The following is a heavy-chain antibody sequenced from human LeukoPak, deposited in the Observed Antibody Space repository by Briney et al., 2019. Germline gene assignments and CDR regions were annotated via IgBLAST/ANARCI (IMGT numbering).Heavy chain of an antibody. V-gene: IGHV3-66*01. Sequence: PGGSLRLSCAASGFTFSSYAMSWVRQAPGKGLEWVSLIYIGGSTHYADSVKGRFTISRDNSKNTLYLQMNSLRAEDTAVYYCARAGDSSYYGDYWGQGTLVTVSS. J-gene: IGHJ4*02. D-gene: IGHD3-22*01. CDR1: GFTFSSYA. CDR2: IYIGGST. CDR3: ARAGDSSYYGDY.